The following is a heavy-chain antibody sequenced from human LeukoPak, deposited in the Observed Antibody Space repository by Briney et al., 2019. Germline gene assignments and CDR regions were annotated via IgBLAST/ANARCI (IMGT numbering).Heavy chain of an antibody. CDR1: GGSISTNNW. Sequence: SETLSLTCAVSGGSISTNNWWSWVRQPPGKGLEWIGEIYHTGSTNYSPSLRSRVTISVDTSKNQFSLKLSSVTAADTAVYYCARATGGYYDSSGYVDYWGQGTLVTVSS. CDR3: ARATGGYYDSSGYVDY. D-gene: IGHD3-22*01. J-gene: IGHJ4*02. CDR2: IYHTGST. V-gene: IGHV4-4*02.